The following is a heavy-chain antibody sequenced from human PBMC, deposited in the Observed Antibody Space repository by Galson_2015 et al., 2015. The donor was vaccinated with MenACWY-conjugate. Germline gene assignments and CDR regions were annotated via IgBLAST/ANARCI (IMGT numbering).Heavy chain of an antibody. J-gene: IGHJ4*02. Sequence: SLRLSCAASGFTVSSNYMSWVRQAPGKGLEWVSVIYSGGSTYYADSVKGRFTISRDNSKNTLYLRMNSLRAEDTAVYYCARGWASGYYYYYWGQGTLVTVSS. CDR1: GFTVSSNY. CDR2: IYSGGST. CDR3: ARGWASGYYYYY. D-gene: IGHD3-22*01. V-gene: IGHV3-53*01.